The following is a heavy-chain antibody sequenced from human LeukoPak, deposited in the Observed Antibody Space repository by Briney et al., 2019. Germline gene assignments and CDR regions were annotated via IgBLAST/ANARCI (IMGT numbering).Heavy chain of an antibody. Sequence: GESLKISCKGSGYRFTSYWIGWVRQMPGKGLEWMGIIYPGDSDTIYSPSFQGQVTISADKSTSTANLQWSSLKASDTAMYYCARDGRYNYGYDWGQGTLVTVSS. D-gene: IGHD5-18*01. CDR1: GYRFTSYW. V-gene: IGHV5-51*01. CDR3: ARDGRYNYGYD. J-gene: IGHJ4*02. CDR2: IYPGDSDT.